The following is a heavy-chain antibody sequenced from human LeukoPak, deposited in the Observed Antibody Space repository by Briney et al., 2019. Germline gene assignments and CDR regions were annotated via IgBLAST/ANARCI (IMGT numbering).Heavy chain of an antibody. Sequence: SETLSLTCAVYGGSFSGYYWSWISQPPGKGLEWLGEINHSGSTNYNPSLKSRVTISVDTSKNQFSLKLSSVTAADTAVYYCARDPGSGYEEHFDYWGQGTLVTVSS. CDR2: INHSGST. J-gene: IGHJ4*02. CDR1: GGSFSGYY. D-gene: IGHD5-12*01. CDR3: ARDPGSGYEEHFDY. V-gene: IGHV4-34*01.